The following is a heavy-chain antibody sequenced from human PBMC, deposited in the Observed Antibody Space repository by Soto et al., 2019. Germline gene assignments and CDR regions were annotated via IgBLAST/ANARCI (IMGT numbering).Heavy chain of an antibody. V-gene: IGHV1-18*01. D-gene: IGHD6-13*01. CDR1: GYTFTSYG. CDR3: ARDVSGIAAAGDFDY. CDR2: ISAYNGNT. Sequence: ASVKVSSKASGYTFTSYGISWVRQAPGQGLEWMGWISAYNGNTNYAQKLQGRVTMTTDTSTSTAYMELRSLRSDDTAVYYCARDVSGIAAAGDFDYWGQGTLVTVSS. J-gene: IGHJ4*02.